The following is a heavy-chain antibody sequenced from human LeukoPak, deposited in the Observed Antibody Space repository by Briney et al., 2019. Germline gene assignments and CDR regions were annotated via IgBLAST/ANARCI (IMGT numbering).Heavy chain of an antibody. V-gene: IGHV3-7*01. CDR3: ARDVYNWNFVH. Sequence: GGSLRLSCAASGFTFSRYWMSWVRQAPGKGLEWVANIKQDGSEKYYVDSVKGRFTISRDNAKNSLYLQMNSLRAEDTAVYYCARDVYNWNFVHWGQGTLVTVSS. CDR1: GFTFSRYW. D-gene: IGHD1-20*01. J-gene: IGHJ5*02. CDR2: IKQDGSEK.